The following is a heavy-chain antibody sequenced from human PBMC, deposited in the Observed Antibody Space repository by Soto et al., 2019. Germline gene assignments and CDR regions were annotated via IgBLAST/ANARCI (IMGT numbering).Heavy chain of an antibody. Sequence: PSETLSLTCTVSGDSVSSGGYFWRWIRQSPGEGLEWIGHIHNSVNTEYNPPLKSRVTISVDLSKNQFSLRLSSVTTADTALYYCARTTAVPNTLRSRYFFDYWGQGTLVTVSS. CDR3: ARTTAVPNTLRSRYFFDY. J-gene: IGHJ4*02. D-gene: IGHD4-17*01. CDR1: GDSVSSGGYF. V-gene: IGHV4-61*08. CDR2: IHNSVNT.